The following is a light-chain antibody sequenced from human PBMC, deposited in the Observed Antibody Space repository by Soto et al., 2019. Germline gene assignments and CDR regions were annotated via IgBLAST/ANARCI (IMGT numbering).Light chain of an antibody. V-gene: IGKV1-39*01. CDR1: QSITAF. Sequence: DIQMTQSPSSLSASVGDRVTITCRTSQSITAFLNWYQQKPGKAPTLLIYEASNLQSGVPSRFRGGGSGTDFTLTISSLQPEDFATYFCQHGYSTPLTFGGGTKVDIK. J-gene: IGKJ4*01. CDR3: QHGYSTPLT. CDR2: EAS.